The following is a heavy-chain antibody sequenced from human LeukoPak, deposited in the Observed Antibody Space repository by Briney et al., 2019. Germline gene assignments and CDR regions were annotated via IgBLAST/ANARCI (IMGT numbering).Heavy chain of an antibody. CDR2: IIPILGIA. CDR3: ARDPGYSSGWYPFDY. J-gene: IGHJ4*02. D-gene: IGHD6-19*01. V-gene: IGHV1-69*04. Sequence: SVTVSCKASGGTFSSYTISWVRQAPGQGLEWMGRIIPILGIANYAQKFQGRVTITADKSTSSVYMELSSLRSEDTAVYYCARDPGYSSGWYPFDYWGQGTLVTVSS. CDR1: GGTFSSYT.